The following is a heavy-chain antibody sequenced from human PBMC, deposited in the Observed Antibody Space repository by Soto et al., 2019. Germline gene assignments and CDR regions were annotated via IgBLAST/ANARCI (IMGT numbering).Heavy chain of an antibody. CDR3: ARDSAGYCNNGVCYDYYYMDV. CDR1: GFTFSSYG. J-gene: IGHJ6*03. D-gene: IGHD2-8*01. V-gene: IGHV3-33*01. CDR2: IWYDGSNK. Sequence: HVQLVESGGGVVQPGRSLRLSCAASGFTFSSYGMHWVRQAPGKGLEWVAVIWYDGSNKYYADSVKGRFTISRDNSKNTLYLQMNSLRAEDTAVYYCARDSAGYCNNGVCYDYYYMDVWGKGTTVTVSS.